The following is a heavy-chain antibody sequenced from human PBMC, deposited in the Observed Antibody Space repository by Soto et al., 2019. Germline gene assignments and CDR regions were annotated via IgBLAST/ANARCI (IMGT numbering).Heavy chain of an antibody. V-gene: IGHV1-8*01. CDR3: ARRKGAPRKYWIDP. D-gene: IGHD6-6*01. CDR2: MNANSGNT. Sequence: QVQLVQSGAEVKKPGASVKVSCKASGYTFTSYDITWVRQATGQGLEWMGWMNANSGNTGYAQKFQGRVTMTRDTSISRVYIDLSSLRSGDTAVYYCARRKGAPRKYWIDPWCQGTLVRVCS. CDR1: GYTFTSYD. J-gene: IGHJ5*02.